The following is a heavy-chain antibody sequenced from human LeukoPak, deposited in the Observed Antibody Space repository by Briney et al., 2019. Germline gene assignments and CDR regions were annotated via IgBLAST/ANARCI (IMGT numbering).Heavy chain of an antibody. V-gene: IGHV3-23*01. D-gene: IGHD5-24*01. Sequence: GGSLRLSCAASGFTFSSYAMSWVRQAPGKGLEWLSSISASGDSTYYADSVKGRFTISRDNSKNTLYLQMNSLRVEDTAVYYCAKGRWLKLYFDNWGQGTLVTVSS. CDR3: AKGRWLKLYFDN. CDR2: ISASGDST. CDR1: GFTFSSYA. J-gene: IGHJ4*02.